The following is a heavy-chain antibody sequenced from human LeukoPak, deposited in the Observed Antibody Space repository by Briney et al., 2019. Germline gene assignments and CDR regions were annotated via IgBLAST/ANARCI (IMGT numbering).Heavy chain of an antibody. Sequence: SVKVSCKASGGTFSSYAISWVRQAPGQGLEWMGGIIPIFGTANYAQKFQGRVTITADESTSTAYMELSSLRSEDTAVYYCARADYYYYYMDVWGKGTTVTVSS. J-gene: IGHJ6*03. CDR3: ARADYYYYYMDV. CDR2: IIPIFGTA. V-gene: IGHV1-69*13. CDR1: GGTFSSYA.